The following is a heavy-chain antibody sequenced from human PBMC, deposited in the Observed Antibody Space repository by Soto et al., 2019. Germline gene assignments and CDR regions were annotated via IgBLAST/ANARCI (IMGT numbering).Heavy chain of an antibody. CDR3: ARDNVYYYDSSGYGDAFDI. J-gene: IGHJ3*02. Sequence: GSSAKVSCRASGYTLTSSDMHWVLKAPGQWLEWLGWINSYSGATNYAQKLQGWVTMTTDTSTSTAYMELRSLRSDDTAVYYCARDNVYYYDSSGYGDAFDIWGQGTMVTVSS. D-gene: IGHD3-22*01. V-gene: IGHV1-2*04. CDR1: GYTLTSSD. CDR2: INSYSGAT.